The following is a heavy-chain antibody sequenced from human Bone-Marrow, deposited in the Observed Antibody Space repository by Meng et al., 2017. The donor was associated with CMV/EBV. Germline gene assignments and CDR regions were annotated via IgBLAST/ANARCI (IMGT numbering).Heavy chain of an antibody. V-gene: IGHV3-23*01. Sequence: FCRCRLRGDRQAPRKGLAWLSAIRGSGGSTCRADSVWGRLPVARDNSKSTLCLQLNSLRAEDTAVYYCAKDPPYYDFCSGSHNWFDPWGQGTLVTVSS. D-gene: IGHD3-3*01. CDR2: IRGSGGST. CDR1: FCRCR. CDR3: AKDPPYYDFCSGSHNWFDP. J-gene: IGHJ5*02.